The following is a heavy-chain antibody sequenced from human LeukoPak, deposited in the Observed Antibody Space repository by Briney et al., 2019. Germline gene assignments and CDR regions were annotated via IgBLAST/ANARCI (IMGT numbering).Heavy chain of an antibody. CDR3: AKPHCSSTSCYTWWFDP. CDR1: GGSFSGYY. V-gene: IGHV4-34*01. D-gene: IGHD2-2*02. J-gene: IGHJ5*02. Sequence: SETLSLTCTVYGGSFSGYYWSWLRQPPGKGLEWIGEINHSGSTNYNPSLKSRVTISVDTSKHQFSLKLSSVTAADTAVYYCAKPHCSSTSCYTWWFDPWGQGTLVTVSS. CDR2: INHSGST.